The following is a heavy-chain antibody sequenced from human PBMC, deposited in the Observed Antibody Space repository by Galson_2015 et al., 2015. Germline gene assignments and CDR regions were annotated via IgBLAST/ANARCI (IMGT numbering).Heavy chain of an antibody. J-gene: IGHJ6*03. V-gene: IGHV3-30-3*01. CDR3: ATWASDCSSTSCYDYYYYYYMDV. CDR1: GFTFSSYA. Sequence: SLRLSCAASGFTFSSYAMHWVRQAPGKGLEWVAVISYDGSNKYYADSVKGRFTISRDNSKNTLYLQMNSLRAEDTAVYYCATWASDCSSTSCYDYYYYYYMDVWGKGTTVTVSS. D-gene: IGHD2-2*01. CDR2: ISYDGSNK.